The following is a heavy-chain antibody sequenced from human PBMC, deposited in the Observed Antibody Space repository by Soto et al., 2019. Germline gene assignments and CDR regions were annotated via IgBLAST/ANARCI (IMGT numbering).Heavy chain of an antibody. J-gene: IGHJ4*01. D-gene: IGHD1-1*01. CDR3: ARGGLETFAY. CDR2: INDYGTTI. Sequence: EVQLVESGGGLVQPGGSLRLSCAASGFNLGSYWMHWVRQAPGKGLVWVSRINDYGTTINYAESVEGRFTISRDDAKSEVYLQMNNLRAEDTAVYYCARGGLETFAYWGHRALVTVSS. V-gene: IGHV3-74*01. CDR1: GFNLGSYW.